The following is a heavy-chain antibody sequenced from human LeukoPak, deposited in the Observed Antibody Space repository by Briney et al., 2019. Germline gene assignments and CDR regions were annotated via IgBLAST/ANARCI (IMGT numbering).Heavy chain of an antibody. Sequence: GGSLRLSCAASGFTFSSYDMHWVRQATGKGLEWVSAIGTAGDTYYPGSVKSRFTISRENAKNSLYLQMNSLRAGDTAVYYCARGRAGYSSSWYPPKRYWFDPWGQGTLVTVSS. V-gene: IGHV3-13*01. CDR3: ARGRAGYSSSWYPPKRYWFDP. D-gene: IGHD6-13*01. J-gene: IGHJ5*02. CDR1: GFTFSSYD. CDR2: IGTAGDT.